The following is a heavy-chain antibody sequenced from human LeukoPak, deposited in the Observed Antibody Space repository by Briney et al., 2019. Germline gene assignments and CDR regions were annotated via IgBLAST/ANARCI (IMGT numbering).Heavy chain of an antibody. CDR1: GFTFSSYA. CDR2: ISYDGSNK. D-gene: IGHD4-17*01. J-gene: IGHJ4*02. CDR3: ARDSDYAVTSN. V-gene: IGHV3-30*04. Sequence: AGGSLRLSCAASGFTFSSYAMHWVRQAPGKGLEWVAVISYDGSNKYYADSVKGRFTISRDNSKNTLYLQMNSLRAEDTAVYYCARDSDYAVTSNWGQGTLVTVSS.